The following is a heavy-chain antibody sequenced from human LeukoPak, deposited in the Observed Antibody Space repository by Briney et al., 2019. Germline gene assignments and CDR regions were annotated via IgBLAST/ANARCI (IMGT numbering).Heavy chain of an antibody. D-gene: IGHD6-19*01. CDR1: GGSISSYY. V-gene: IGHV4-59*12. CDR2: IYYSGST. Sequence: PSETLSLTCTVSGGSISSYYWSWIRQPPGKGLEWIGYIYYSGSTNYNPSLKSRVTISVDTSKNQFSLQLNSVTPEDTAVYYCARVAHGYSSGRTSYYYYYMDVWGKGTAVTISS. CDR3: ARVAHGYSSGRTSYYYYYMDV. J-gene: IGHJ6*03.